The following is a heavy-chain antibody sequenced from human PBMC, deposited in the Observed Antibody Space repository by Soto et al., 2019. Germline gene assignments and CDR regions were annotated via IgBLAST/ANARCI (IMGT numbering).Heavy chain of an antibody. J-gene: IGHJ4*02. Sequence: EVQLVESGGGLGQPGGSLRLSCASSGFTFSMYWMHWVRQAPGKGLLCVSRINGDGTDTTYADSVKGRFTISRDNAKNTVYLQMNGLRAEDTAVYYCAREVGRGSGSYYLDYWGQETLVTVSS. CDR3: AREVGRGSGSYYLDY. CDR2: INGDGTDT. V-gene: IGHV3-74*03. D-gene: IGHD3-16*01. CDR1: GFTFSMYW.